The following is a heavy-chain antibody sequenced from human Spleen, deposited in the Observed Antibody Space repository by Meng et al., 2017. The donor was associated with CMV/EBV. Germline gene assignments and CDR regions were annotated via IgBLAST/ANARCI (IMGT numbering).Heavy chain of an antibody. D-gene: IGHD6-6*01. CDR2: ISPILGVA. J-gene: IGHJ3*01. CDR1: GSIFNTYT. V-gene: IGHV1-69*02. Sequence: KVSCKTSGSIFNTYTLSWVRNAPGQGLEWMGRISPILGVAVYAQNYQGRVTITADRSTSTTYMEISGLTSEDTAMFYCAATRGAARPEGFDFWGQGTMVTVSS. CDR3: AATRGAARPEGFDF.